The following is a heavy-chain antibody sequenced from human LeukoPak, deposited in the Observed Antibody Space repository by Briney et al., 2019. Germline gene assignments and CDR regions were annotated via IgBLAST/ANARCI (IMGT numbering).Heavy chain of an antibody. CDR2: INHSGST. CDR1: GGSFSGYY. CDR3: ARGRYNWNDRVSGRPEPFDY. J-gene: IGHJ4*02. D-gene: IGHD1-20*01. V-gene: IGHV4-34*01. Sequence: SETLSLTCAVYGGSFSGYYWSWIRQPPGKGLEWIGEINHSGSTNYNPSLKSRVTISVDTSKNQFSLKLSSVTAADTAVYYCARGRYNWNDRVSGRPEPFDYWGQGTLVTVSS.